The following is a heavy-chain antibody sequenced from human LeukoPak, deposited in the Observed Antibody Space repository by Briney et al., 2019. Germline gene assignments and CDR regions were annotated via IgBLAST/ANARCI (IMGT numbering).Heavy chain of an antibody. J-gene: IGHJ4*02. V-gene: IGHV3-48*03. CDR1: GLTFSSYE. D-gene: IGHD6-19*01. CDR3: ASGAQWLVPLFEY. CDR2: ISSSGSAI. Sequence: GGSLRLSCAASGLTFSSYEMNWVRQDPGKGLEWVSYISSSGSAIYYADSVKGRFTISRDNAKNSLYLQMNSLRVEDTAVYYCASGAQWLVPLFEYWGQGTLVTLSS.